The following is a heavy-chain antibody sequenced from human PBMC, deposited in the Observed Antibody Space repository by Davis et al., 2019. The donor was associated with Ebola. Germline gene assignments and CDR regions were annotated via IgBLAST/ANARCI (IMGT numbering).Heavy chain of an antibody. J-gene: IGHJ4*02. CDR2: ISGSGGST. CDR1: GFTFSSYA. D-gene: IGHD1-26*01. Sequence: GESLKISCGGSGFTFSSYAMNWVRQAPGKGLEWVSVISGSGGSTDYADSVKGRFTISRDNSRNTLYLQMNSLRAEDTAVYYCAKRGLGPNRPFDYWGQGTLVTASS. CDR3: AKRGLGPNRPFDY. V-gene: IGHV3-23*01.